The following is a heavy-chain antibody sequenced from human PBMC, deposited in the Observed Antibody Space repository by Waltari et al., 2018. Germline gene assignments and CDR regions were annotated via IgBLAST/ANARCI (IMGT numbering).Heavy chain of an antibody. CDR3: ARLESGYPYYFDY. CDR2: IFPGDSDT. Sequence: EVQLVQSGAEVKKPGESLKISCKGSGYSFPRSWIGWVRQMPGKGLELMGIIFPGDSDTRYSPSFQGQVTISADKSISTAYLQWSSLKASDTAMYYCARLESGYPYYFDYWGQGTLVTVSS. D-gene: IGHD5-12*01. V-gene: IGHV5-51*01. CDR1: GYSFPRSW. J-gene: IGHJ4*02.